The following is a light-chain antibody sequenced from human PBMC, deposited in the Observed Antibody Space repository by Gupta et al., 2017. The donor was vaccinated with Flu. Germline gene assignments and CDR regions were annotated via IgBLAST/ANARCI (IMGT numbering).Light chain of an antibody. V-gene: IGKV3-11*01. CDR3: QQRSSWPSIT. CDR2: DAS. J-gene: IGKJ4*01. Sequence: EIVLTQSPATLSLSPGERATLSCRASQSVRSYLAWYQQRPGQAPRLLIYDASNSATGIPARFSGTGSGTDFTLTISSLEPEDFAVYYCQQRSSWPSITFGGGTKVEIK. CDR1: QSVRSY.